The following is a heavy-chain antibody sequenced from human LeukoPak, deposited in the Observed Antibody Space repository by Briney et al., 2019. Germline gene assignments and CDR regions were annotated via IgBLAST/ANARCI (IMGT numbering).Heavy chain of an antibody. Sequence: GRSLRLSCAASGFTFDDYGMSWVRQAPGKGLEWVSGINWNGGSTGYADSVKGRFTISRDNAKNSLYLQMNSLRAEDTALYYCARRGELQSFDYWGQGTLVTVSS. V-gene: IGHV3-20*04. CDR2: INWNGGST. CDR3: ARRGELQSFDY. J-gene: IGHJ4*02. D-gene: IGHD1-26*01. CDR1: GFTFDDYG.